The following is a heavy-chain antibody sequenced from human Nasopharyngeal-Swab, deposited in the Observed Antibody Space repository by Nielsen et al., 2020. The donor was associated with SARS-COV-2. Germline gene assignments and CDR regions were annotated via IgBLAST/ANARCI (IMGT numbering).Heavy chain of an antibody. CDR1: GFTFGNYS. J-gene: IGHJ6*03. V-gene: IGHV3-49*04. Sequence: SLRLSCTGSGFTFGNYSMNWVRQAPGKGLEWVGFIRSKTYGETTDYAASVKGRFTISRDDSKSIAYLQMNSLRTEDTAVYYCTSQTYYYDSSETLYYYYMDVWGKGTTVTVSS. CDR2: IRSKTYGETT. CDR3: TSQTYYYDSSETLYYYYMDV. D-gene: IGHD3-22*01.